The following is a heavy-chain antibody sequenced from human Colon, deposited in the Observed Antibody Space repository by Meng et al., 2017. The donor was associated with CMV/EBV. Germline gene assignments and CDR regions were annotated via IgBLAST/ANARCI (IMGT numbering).Heavy chain of an antibody. V-gene: IGHV3-7*01. J-gene: IGHJ4*02. Sequence: GESLKISCAVSGFTFTSYWMTWVRQSPGKGLEWVANIKQDGSEEYYVDSVKGRFTISRDNAKNSLYLQMNSLRAEDTAVYYCARGPERFLFSYFDYWGQGTLVTVSS. CDR1: GFTFTSYW. CDR3: ARGPERFLFSYFDY. CDR2: IKQDGSEE. D-gene: IGHD3-3*01.